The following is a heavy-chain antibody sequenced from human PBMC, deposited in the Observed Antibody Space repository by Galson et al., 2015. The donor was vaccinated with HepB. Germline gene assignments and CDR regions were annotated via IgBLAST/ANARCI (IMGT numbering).Heavy chain of an antibody. CDR2: IRYGGSSK. Sequence: SLRLSCAASGFTFSSYAMNWVRQAPGKGLEWVAFIRYGGSSKYYADSVKGRFTISRDNSKNTLYLQMNSLRAEDTAVYYCAKDESYYGSGAEGGTLDYWGQGTLVTVSS. CDR1: GFTFSSYA. CDR3: AKDESYYGSGAEGGTLDY. V-gene: IGHV3-30*02. D-gene: IGHD3-10*01. J-gene: IGHJ4*02.